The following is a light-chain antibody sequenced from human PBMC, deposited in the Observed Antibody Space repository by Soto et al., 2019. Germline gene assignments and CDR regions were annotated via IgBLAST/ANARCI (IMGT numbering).Light chain of an antibody. CDR2: GAS. CDR1: QTVRSS. Sequence: EIVMTQSPATLSVSPGERATLSCRASQTVRSSLAWYQQRPGQAPRLLIYGASSRATGIPDRFSGSGSGTDFTPTISSLQPEDFATYYCQQANSFPITFGQGTRLEI. V-gene: IGKV3D-15*01. J-gene: IGKJ5*01. CDR3: QQANSFPIT.